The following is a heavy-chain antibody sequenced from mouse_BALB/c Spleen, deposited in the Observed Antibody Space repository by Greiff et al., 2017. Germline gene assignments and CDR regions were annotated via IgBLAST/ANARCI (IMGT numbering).Heavy chain of an antibody. Sequence: VQLQQSGPELVKPGASVKMSCKASGYTFTSYVMHWVKQKPGQGLEWIGYINPYNDGTKYNEKFKGKATLTSDKSSSTAYMELSSLTSEDSAVYYCAREGGNYGHYFDYWGQGTTLTVSS. D-gene: IGHD2-1*01. CDR3: AREGGNYGHYFDY. CDR1: GYTFTSYV. V-gene: IGHV1-14*01. J-gene: IGHJ2*01. CDR2: INPYNDGT.